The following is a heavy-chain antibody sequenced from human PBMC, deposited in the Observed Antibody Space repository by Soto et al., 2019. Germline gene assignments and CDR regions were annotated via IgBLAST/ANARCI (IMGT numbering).Heavy chain of an antibody. J-gene: IGHJ4*02. CDR1: GFIFNNYW. V-gene: IGHV3-7*05. CDR3: ARAPAPGTTDY. CDR2: INEPGSDT. Sequence: EVQLVESGGGLVQPGGSLRLSCAASGFIFNNYWMAWARQRPGKGLEWVANINEPGSDTYYVGSVKGRFSITRDNAQNSLYLHMVSLGAEYTALYYCARAPAPGTTDYWGQGTLVSVSS. D-gene: IGHD1-7*01.